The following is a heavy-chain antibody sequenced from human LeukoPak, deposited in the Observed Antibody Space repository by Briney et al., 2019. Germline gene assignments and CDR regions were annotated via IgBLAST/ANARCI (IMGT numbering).Heavy chain of an antibody. CDR1: GGSISSYY. D-gene: IGHD4-23*01. CDR3: ASFGGYGMDV. CDR2: IYYSGST. V-gene: IGHV4-59*01. Sequence: SETLSLTCAVSGGSISSYYWSWIRQPPGKGLEWIGYIYYSGSTNYNPSLKSRVTISVDTSKNQFSLKLSSVTAADTAVYYCASFGGYGMDVWGQGTTVTVSS. J-gene: IGHJ6*02.